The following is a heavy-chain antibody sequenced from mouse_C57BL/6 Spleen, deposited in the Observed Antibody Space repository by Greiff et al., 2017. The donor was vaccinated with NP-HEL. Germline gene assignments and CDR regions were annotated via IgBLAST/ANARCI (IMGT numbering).Heavy chain of an antibody. CDR2: IDPSDSYT. J-gene: IGHJ3*01. Sequence: QVQLQQPGAELVMPGASVKLSCKASGYTFTSYWMHWVKQRPGQGLEWIGEIDPSDSYTNYNQKFKGKSTLTVDKSSSTAYMHLSSLTSEDSAVYYCARVHYYGSTSFAYWGQGTLVTVSA. V-gene: IGHV1-69*01. CDR1: GYTFTSYW. D-gene: IGHD1-1*01. CDR3: ARVHYYGSTSFAY.